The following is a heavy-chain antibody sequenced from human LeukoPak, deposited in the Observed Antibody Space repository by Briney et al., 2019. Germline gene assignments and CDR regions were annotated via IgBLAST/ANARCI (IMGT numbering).Heavy chain of an antibody. V-gene: IGHV3-21*01. Sequence: PGGSLRLSCAASGFTFSSYSMNWVRQAPGKGLEWVSSISSSSSYIYYADSVKGRFTISRDNAKNSLYLQMNSLRAEDTAVYYCARELRIVLMVYSKDDAFDIWGQGTMVTVSS. CDR3: ARELRIVLMVYSKDDAFDI. CDR2: ISSSSSYI. D-gene: IGHD2-8*01. J-gene: IGHJ3*02. CDR1: GFTFSSYS.